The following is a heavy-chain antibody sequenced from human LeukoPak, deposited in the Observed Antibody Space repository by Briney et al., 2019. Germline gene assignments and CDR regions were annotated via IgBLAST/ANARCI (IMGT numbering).Heavy chain of an antibody. CDR1: GFTFSSYW. Sequence: GGSPRLSCAASGFTFSSYWMSWVRQAPGKGLEWVANIKQDGSEKYYVDSVKGRFTISRDNAKNSLYLQMNSLRAEDTAVYYCARHYSSSWYLVPYYFDYWGQGTLVTVSS. J-gene: IGHJ4*02. CDR3: ARHYSSSWYLVPYYFDY. V-gene: IGHV3-7*01. CDR2: IKQDGSEK. D-gene: IGHD6-13*01.